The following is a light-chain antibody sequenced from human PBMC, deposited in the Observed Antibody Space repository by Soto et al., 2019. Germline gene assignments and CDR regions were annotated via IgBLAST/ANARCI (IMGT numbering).Light chain of an antibody. Sequence: DIQMTQSPSTLSASIGDRVTITCRASQSISTWLAWYQQKPGKAPKLLIYKAPTLEGGVPSRFSGSASGTEFTLTISSLQPDDFATYHCQQYNIYPWTFGQGTKVEIK. CDR1: QSISTW. J-gene: IGKJ1*01. CDR3: QQYNIYPWT. V-gene: IGKV1-5*03. CDR2: KAP.